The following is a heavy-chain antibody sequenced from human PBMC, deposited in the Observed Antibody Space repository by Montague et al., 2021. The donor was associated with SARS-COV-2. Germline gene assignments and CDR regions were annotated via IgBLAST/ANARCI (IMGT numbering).Heavy chain of an antibody. D-gene: IGHD2-15*01. Sequence: SLRLSCSASGLTPDSYVMTWVRQAPGKGLEWVSSFNTRDGSTYYXDSVKGRFSISRDRSNNTLYLEMSSLRAEDTALYYCVSYGSSWGYFDYWGQGTLVTVSS. V-gene: IGHV3-23*01. CDR2: FNTRDGST. J-gene: IGHJ4*02. CDR1: GLTPDSYV. CDR3: VSYGSSWGYFDY.